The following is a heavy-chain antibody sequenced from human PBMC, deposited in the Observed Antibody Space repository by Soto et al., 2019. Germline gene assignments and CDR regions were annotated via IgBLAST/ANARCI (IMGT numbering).Heavy chain of an antibody. CDR1: GFTFSSYG. J-gene: IGHJ4*02. Sequence: PGGSLRLSCSASGFTFSSYGMHWVRQAPGKGLEWVAVIWYDGSNKYYADSVKGRFTISRDNSKNTLYLQMNSLRAEDTAVYYCARDTSVGIAAAGLDYWGQGTLVTVSS. V-gene: IGHV3-33*01. D-gene: IGHD6-13*01. CDR3: ARDTSVGIAAAGLDY. CDR2: IWYDGSNK.